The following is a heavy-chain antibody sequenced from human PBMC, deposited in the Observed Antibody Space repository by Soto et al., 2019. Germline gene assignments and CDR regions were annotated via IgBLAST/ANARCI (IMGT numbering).Heavy chain of an antibody. J-gene: IGHJ4*02. CDR1: GGTFSTYA. CDR3: ARGIQLWLRRINNGYSG. V-gene: IGHV1-69*12. Sequence: QVQLVQSGAEVKKPESSVKVSCKAPGGTFSTYAISWVRQAPGQGLEWMGGIIPMFGTANYAQRCQDRVTITAGESTNTVYVEMSSMRSEDTAVYFCARGIQLWLRRINNGYSGWGQGTLVTVSS. CDR2: IIPMFGTA. D-gene: IGHD5-18*01.